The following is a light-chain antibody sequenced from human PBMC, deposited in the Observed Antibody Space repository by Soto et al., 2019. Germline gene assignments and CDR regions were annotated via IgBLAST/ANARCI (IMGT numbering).Light chain of an antibody. J-gene: IGKJ1*01. CDR2: GAS. CDR3: QQYGSSGT. V-gene: IGKV3-20*01. Sequence: EIVLTQSPGTLSLSPGERATLSCRASQGLTSNFLAWYQQKPGQAPSLLIYGASNRATGVPDRFSGGGSGTDFTLTISRLEPEDFAVYYCQQYGSSGTFXQGTKVDIK. CDR1: QGLTSNF.